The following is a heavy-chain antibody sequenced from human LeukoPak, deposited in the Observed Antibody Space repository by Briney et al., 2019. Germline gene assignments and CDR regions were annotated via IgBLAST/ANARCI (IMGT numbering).Heavy chain of an antibody. CDR2: ISGSGGST. CDR1: GFTFSSYA. CDR3: AKDSADFRYCSGGSCHGPGYFDY. D-gene: IGHD2-15*01. V-gene: IGHV3-23*01. J-gene: IGHJ4*02. Sequence: GGSLRLSRAASGFTFSSYAMSWVRQAPGKGLEWVSAISGSGGSTYYADSVKGRFTISRDNSKSTLYLQMNSLRAEDTAVYYCAKDSADFRYCSGGSCHGPGYFDYWGQGTLVTVSS.